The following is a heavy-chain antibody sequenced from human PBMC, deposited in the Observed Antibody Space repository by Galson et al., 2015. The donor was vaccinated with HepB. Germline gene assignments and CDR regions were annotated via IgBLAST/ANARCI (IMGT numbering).Heavy chain of an antibody. D-gene: IGHD7-27*01. CDR3: APAGAGDAFDF. Sequence: SVKVSCKASGYTFTGYYMHWVRQAPGEGLEWMGRINPNSGDTNYAQKFQGRVTMTRDTSISTAYMELSRLRSDDTAVYFCAPAGAGDAFDFWGQGTMVTVSS. CDR2: INPNSGDT. CDR1: GYTFTGYY. V-gene: IGHV1-2*06. J-gene: IGHJ3*01.